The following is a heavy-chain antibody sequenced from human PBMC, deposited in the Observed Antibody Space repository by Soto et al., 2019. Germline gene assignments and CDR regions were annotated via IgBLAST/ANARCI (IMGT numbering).Heavy chain of an antibody. CDR3: ARTGYYYDSSGYSANYYYYGMDV. D-gene: IGHD3-22*01. Sequence: GASVKVSCKASGYTFTSYGISWVRQAPGQGLEWMGWISAYNGNTNYAQKLQGRVTMTTDTSTSTAYMELRSLRSDDTAVYYCARTGYYYDSSGYSANYYYYGMDVWGQGTTVTV. J-gene: IGHJ6*02. V-gene: IGHV1-18*01. CDR1: GYTFTSYG. CDR2: ISAYNGNT.